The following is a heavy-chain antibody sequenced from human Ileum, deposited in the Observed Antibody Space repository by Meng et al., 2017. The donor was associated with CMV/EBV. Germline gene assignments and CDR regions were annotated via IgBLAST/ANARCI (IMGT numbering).Heavy chain of an antibody. D-gene: IGHD7-27*01. CDR2: ISLGNGQT. J-gene: IGHJ4*02. CDR1: GYTFTDHN. V-gene: IGHV1-18*04. Sequence: QVHLLQSGAEVTKPXXSVKISCKTSGYTFTDHNIGWVRQAPGQGPEWVGWISLGNGQTVYGHKVQGRVTVTTDTSTSTAYMELRSLRSDDTAMYYCARDVWGFDYWGQGTLVTVSS. CDR3: ARDVWGFDY.